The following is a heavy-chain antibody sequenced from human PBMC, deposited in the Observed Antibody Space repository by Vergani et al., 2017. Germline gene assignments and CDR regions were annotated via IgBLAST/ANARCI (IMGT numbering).Heavy chain of an antibody. V-gene: IGHV3-48*01. Sequence: EVQLLESGGGLVQPGGSLRLSCAASGFTFSSYSMNWVRQAPGKGLEWVSYISSSSSTIYYADSVKGRFTISRDNAKNSLYLQMNSLRAEDTAVYYCARGRAARPGPADYWGQGTLVTVSS. CDR3: ARGRAARPGPADY. D-gene: IGHD6-6*01. CDR2: ISSSSSTI. CDR1: GFTFSSYS. J-gene: IGHJ4*02.